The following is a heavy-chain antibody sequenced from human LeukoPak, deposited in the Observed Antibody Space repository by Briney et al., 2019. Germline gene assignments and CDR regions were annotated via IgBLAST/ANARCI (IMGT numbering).Heavy chain of an antibody. CDR3: ARARQLWLPYFDY. Sequence: PSETLSLTCTVSGGSISSGSYYWGWIRQPPGKGLEWIGSIYYSGSTYYNPSLKSRVTISVDTSKNQFSLKLSSVTAADTAVYYCARARQLWLPYFDYWGQGTLVTVSS. J-gene: IGHJ4*02. CDR1: GGSISSGSYY. V-gene: IGHV4-39*01. CDR2: IYYSGST. D-gene: IGHD5-18*01.